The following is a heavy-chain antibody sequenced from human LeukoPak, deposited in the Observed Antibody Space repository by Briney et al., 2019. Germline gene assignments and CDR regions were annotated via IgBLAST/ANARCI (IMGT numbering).Heavy chain of an antibody. CDR3: ARVGLGYRYDNWFDP. D-gene: IGHD5-18*01. V-gene: IGHV4-59*12. CDR1: GDSIDSYY. Sequence: SETLSLTCTVSGDSIDSYYWSWIRQPPGKGLEWIGYIYYRGTTSYNPFLKSRVTISVDTSKNQFSLKLNSVTAADTAVYYCARVGLGYRYDNWFDPWGQGTLVTVSS. CDR2: IYYRGTT. J-gene: IGHJ5*02.